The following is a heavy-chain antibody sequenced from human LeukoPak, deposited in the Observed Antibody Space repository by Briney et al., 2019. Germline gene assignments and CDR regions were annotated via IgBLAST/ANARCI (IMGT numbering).Heavy chain of an antibody. D-gene: IGHD2-8*02. J-gene: IGHJ4*02. CDR2: INPTGTGT. V-gene: IGHV1-46*01. Sequence: ASVKVSCKASGYTFTDYYMHWVRQAPGQGLEWMGLINPTGTGTNYAQKFRGRVTLTRDTSTTTVYMELSSLRSEDTAVYYCAREESGGYFDYWGQGTLVTVSS. CDR1: GYTFTDYY. CDR3: AREESGGYFDY.